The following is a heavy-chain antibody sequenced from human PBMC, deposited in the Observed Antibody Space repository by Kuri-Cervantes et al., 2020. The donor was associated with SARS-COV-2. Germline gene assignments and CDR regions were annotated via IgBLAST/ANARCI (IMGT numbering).Heavy chain of an antibody. J-gene: IGHJ3*02. CDR1: GYTFPGYY. D-gene: IGHD3-22*01. Sequence: ASVNVSCKASGYTFPGYYMHWVRQAPGQGLEWMGWCNPNSGGTNYAQKFQGWVTLRRDTSISTVYMELSRLRSHDTAVYYCARSTPFRQLVVISQVGAFDIWGQGTMVTVSS. CDR2: CNPNSGGT. CDR3: ARSTPFRQLVVISQVGAFDI. V-gene: IGHV1-2*04.